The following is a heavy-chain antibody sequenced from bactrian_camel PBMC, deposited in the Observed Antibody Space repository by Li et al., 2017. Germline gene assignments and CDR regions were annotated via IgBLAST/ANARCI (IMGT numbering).Heavy chain of an antibody. CDR2: TYSGDSSA. J-gene: IGHJ4*01. D-gene: IGHD3*01. CDR3: AADRLRCLGSRQKALDDFSYNY. Sequence: DVQLVESGGGSVRPGGSLTLSCAVSGNGDGSGYRCTGWFRQAPGQEREGVAATYSGDSSALYADSVKGRFTISSDNAKMTATLEMNSLKPEDTAMYYCAADRLRCLGSRQKALDDFSYNYWCQGTQVTVS. V-gene: IGHV3S40*01. CDR1: GNGDGSGY.